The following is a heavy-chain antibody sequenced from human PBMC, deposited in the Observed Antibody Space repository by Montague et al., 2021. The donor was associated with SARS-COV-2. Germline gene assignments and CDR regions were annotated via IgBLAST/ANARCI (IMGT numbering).Heavy chain of an antibody. CDR3: ARGSRQWLVRPPHYYYFDY. J-gene: IGHJ4*02. Sequence: SETLSLTRALYGGSFSGYYWSWIRQPPGKGLEWIGEINHSGSINXNPSLKSRVTISVDTSKNQFSLKLSSVTAADTAVYYCARGSRQWLVRPPHYYYFDYWGQGTLVTVSS. D-gene: IGHD6-19*01. V-gene: IGHV4-34*01. CDR1: GGSFSGYY. CDR2: INHSGSI.